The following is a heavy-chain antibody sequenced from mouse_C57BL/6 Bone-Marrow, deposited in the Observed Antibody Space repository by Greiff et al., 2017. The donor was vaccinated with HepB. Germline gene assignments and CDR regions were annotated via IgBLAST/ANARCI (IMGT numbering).Heavy chain of an antibody. CDR2: IWWDDDK. CDR1: GFSLSTFGMG. D-gene: IGHD2-3*01. V-gene: IGHV8-8*01. CDR3: ARIARNDGYYVDY. Sequence: QVTLKVSGPGILQPSQTLSLTCSFSGFSLSTFGMGVGWIRQPSGKGLEWLAHIWWDDDKYYNPALKSRRTSTKDTSKNQVFLKIANVDTADTATYYCARIARNDGYYVDYWGQGTTLTVSS. J-gene: IGHJ2*01.